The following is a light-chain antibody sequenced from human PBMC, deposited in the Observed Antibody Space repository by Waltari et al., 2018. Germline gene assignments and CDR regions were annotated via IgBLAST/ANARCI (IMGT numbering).Light chain of an antibody. CDR2: NVN. J-gene: IGLJ2*01. CDR3: NSYTSRSTMI. Sequence: QSALTQPASVSGSPGQSIPISCTGSSTDIGGYDHVSWYRQDPGKAPKLIIHNVNNRPSGVSDRFYGSKSGNTASLTISGLQAEDEAHYFCNSYTSRSTMIFGGGTTLTV. V-gene: IGLV2-14*01. CDR1: STDIGGYDH.